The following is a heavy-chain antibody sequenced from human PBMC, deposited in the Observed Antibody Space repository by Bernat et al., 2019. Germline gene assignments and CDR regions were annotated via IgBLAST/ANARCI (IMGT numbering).Heavy chain of an antibody. D-gene: IGHD2-8*02. CDR2: FGSSSSYI. J-gene: IGHJ4*02. CDR1: ELTFSANS. CDR3: ARAKTDCTGGVCLDY. Sequence: EVQLVESGGGLSNPGGSWSFSCAALELTFSANSMNWVRQAPGKGLGWVSTFGSSSSYIYYADTVKGRFTISRDKAKNSLYLQMTSLRAEDTAVYYCARAKTDCTGGVCLDYWGQGTLVTVSS. V-gene: IGHV3-21*01.